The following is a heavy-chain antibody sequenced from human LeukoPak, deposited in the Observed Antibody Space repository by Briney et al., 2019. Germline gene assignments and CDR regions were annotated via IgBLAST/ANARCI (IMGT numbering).Heavy chain of an antibody. Sequence: ASVKVSCKASGYTFTGYYMHWVRQPPGQGLEWMGWINPNSGGTNYAQKFQGWVTMTRDTSISTAYMELSRLRSDDTAVYYCARDGVGDAFDIWAHGTMVTVSS. CDR3: ARDGVGDAFDI. CDR2: INPNSGGT. V-gene: IGHV1-2*04. CDR1: GYTFTGYY. J-gene: IGHJ3*02. D-gene: IGHD3-10*01.